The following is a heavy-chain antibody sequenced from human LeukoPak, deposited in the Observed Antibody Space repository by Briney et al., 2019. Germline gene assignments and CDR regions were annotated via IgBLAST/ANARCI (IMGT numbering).Heavy chain of an antibody. CDR1: GFAFDKYA. D-gene: IGHD6-13*01. V-gene: IGHV3-23*01. J-gene: IGHJ6*02. CDR2: IDSDSART. Sequence: GGSLRLSCSAFGFAFDKYAMNWVRQAPEKGLEWVSTIDSDSARTYYADSVNGRFTISRDNHKNILYLQLNALKAEDTAVYYCSARQPLYGMHLWGRGTTVIVSS. CDR3: SARQPLYGMHL.